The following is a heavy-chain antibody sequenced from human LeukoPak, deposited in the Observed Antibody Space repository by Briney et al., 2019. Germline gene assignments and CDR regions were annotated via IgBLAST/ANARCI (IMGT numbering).Heavy chain of an antibody. Sequence: PSETLSLTCTVSGGSISSYYWSWIRQPPGKGLEWIGYIYYSGSTNHNPSLKSRVTISVDTSKNQFSLKLSSVTAADTAVYYCASSGYSYGQVDYWGQGTLVTVSS. CDR2: IYYSGST. V-gene: IGHV4-59*08. CDR1: GGSISSYY. D-gene: IGHD5-18*01. CDR3: ASSGYSYGQVDY. J-gene: IGHJ4*02.